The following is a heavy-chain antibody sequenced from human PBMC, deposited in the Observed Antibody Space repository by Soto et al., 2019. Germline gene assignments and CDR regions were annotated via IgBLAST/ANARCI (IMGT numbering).Heavy chain of an antibody. CDR2: FFYSGST. J-gene: IGHJ4*02. V-gene: IGHV4-59*01. CDR3: ARGGHPSIAY. CDR1: GGSISSYY. Sequence: PSETLSLACTVSGGSISSYYWSWIRQPPGKGLEWIGYFFYSGSTNYNPSLKSRVTISVDTSKNQFSLKLNSVTAADTAVYYCARGGHPSIAYWGQGTLVTVSS.